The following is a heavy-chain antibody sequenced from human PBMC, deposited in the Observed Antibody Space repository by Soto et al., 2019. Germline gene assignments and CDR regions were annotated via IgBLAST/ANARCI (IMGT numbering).Heavy chain of an antibody. Sequence: QLQLQESGPGLVKPSETLSLSCSVSGDSIRNRNYYWAWIRQPPGKWLEWIVSRYDDASTFSNPSIKRCGSICIDTAPQQLSLKVTSVTAADTAVFYSARGISLGPSGYYLDFWGQGTLVTVSS. V-gene: IGHV4-39*01. CDR2: RYDDAST. D-gene: IGHD3-22*01. J-gene: IGHJ4*02. CDR3: ARGISLGPSGYYLDF. CDR1: GDSIRNRNYY.